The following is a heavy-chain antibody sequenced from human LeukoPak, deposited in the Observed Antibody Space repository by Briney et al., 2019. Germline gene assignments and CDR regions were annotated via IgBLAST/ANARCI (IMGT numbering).Heavy chain of an antibody. CDR3: ARDLGYSYARHDY. Sequence: ASVKVSCKASGYTFADYYMHWVRQAPGQGLEWMGWINPKSDGTNFAQKFQGRVTMTRATSISTAYMELSRLRYDDTAVYYCARDLGYSYARHDYWGQGTLVTVSS. V-gene: IGHV1-2*02. CDR1: GYTFADYY. D-gene: IGHD5-18*01. J-gene: IGHJ4*02. CDR2: INPKSDGT.